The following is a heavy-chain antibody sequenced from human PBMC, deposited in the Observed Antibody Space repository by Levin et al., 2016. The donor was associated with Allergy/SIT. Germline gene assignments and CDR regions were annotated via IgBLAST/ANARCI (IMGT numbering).Heavy chain of an antibody. D-gene: IGHD5-24*01. V-gene: IGHV4-34*13. CDR2: INHSGST. Sequence: WIRQPPGKGLEWIGEINHSGSTNYNPSLKSRVTISVDTSKNQFSLKLSSVTAADTAVYYCARDERWLQFGAFDIWGQGTMVTVSS. CDR3: ARDERWLQFGAFDI. J-gene: IGHJ3*02.